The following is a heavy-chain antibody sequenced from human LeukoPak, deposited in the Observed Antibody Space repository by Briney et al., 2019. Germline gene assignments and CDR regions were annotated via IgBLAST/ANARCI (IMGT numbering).Heavy chain of an antibody. V-gene: IGHV4-61*02. CDR3: ARGPYSYDSSGAFDI. D-gene: IGHD3-22*01. Sequence: SETLSLTCTVSGDSISSGDYYWSWIRQPAGKGLEWIGRISSSGSTNYNPSLKSRVTISVDTSKKQFSLKLSSVTAADTAVYFCARGPYSYDSSGAFDIWGQGTMVTVSS. CDR2: ISSSGST. J-gene: IGHJ3*02. CDR1: GDSISSGDYY.